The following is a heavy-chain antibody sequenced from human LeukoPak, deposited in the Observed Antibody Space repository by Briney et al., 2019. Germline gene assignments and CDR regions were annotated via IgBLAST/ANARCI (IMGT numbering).Heavy chain of an antibody. D-gene: IGHD4-17*01. V-gene: IGHV4-4*07. J-gene: IGHJ2*01. CDR2: IYTSGST. CDR1: GGPISRYY. CDR3: ARDGDYVSWYFDL. Sequence: PSETLSLTCTVSGGPISRYYWSWIRQPAGKGLEWIGRIYTSGSTNYNPSLKSRVTMSVDTSKNQLSLKLSSVTAADTAVYYCARDGDYVSWYFDLWGRGTLVTVSS.